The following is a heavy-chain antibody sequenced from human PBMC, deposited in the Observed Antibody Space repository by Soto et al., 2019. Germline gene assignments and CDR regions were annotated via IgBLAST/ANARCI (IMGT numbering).Heavy chain of an antibody. CDR3: ARDNNWAAF. CDR2: INTGNGDT. J-gene: IGHJ5*01. V-gene: IGHV1-3*04. CDR1: GYTFTTNS. Sequence: QVQLVQSGAEVKKPGASVKVSCRASGYTFTTNSMHWVRQAPGQRLEWMGWINTGNGDTKFSQNFRGRVTITRDTSASTAYMELSSLRSEDTAVYYCARDNNWAAFWGQGTLVTVSS.